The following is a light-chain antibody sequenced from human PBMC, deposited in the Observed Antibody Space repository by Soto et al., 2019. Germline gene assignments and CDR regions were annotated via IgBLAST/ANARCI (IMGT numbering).Light chain of an antibody. J-gene: IGKJ5*01. CDR3: QQYDNSPPGPIT. CDR2: GAS. CDR1: QSVSSSY. Sequence: EIVLTQSPGTLSLSPGERATLSCRASQSVSSSYLAWYQQKPGQAPRLLIYGASSRATGIPDRFSGSGSGTHFTLTISRLEPEDFAVYYCQQYDNSPPGPITFGQGTRLEIK. V-gene: IGKV3-20*01.